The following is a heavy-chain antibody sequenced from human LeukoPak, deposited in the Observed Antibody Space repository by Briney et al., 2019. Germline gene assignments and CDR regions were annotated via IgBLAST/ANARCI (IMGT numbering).Heavy chain of an antibody. D-gene: IGHD2-2*01. CDR2: INPNSGGT. J-gene: IGHJ1*01. CDR3: ASSYRKTIVVVPAAPAEYFQH. CDR1: GYTFTGYY. V-gene: IGHV1-2*02. Sequence: ASVKVSCKASGYTFTGYYMHWVRQAPGQGLEWMGWINPNSGGTSYAQKFQGRVTMTRDTSISTAYMELSRLRSDDTAVYYCASSYRKTIVVVPAAPAEYFQHWGQGTLVTVSS.